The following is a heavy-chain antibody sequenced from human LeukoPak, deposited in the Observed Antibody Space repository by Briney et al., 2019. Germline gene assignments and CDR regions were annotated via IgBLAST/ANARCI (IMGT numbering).Heavy chain of an antibody. CDR1: GGSINSGTYY. J-gene: IGHJ4*02. Sequence: SETLPLTCTVYGGSINSGTYYWRCVRQPPGKGLEGIATIYYSGNTYYTLSLQSRVTTSIDTSKTQFSLKLSSVTAADTAVYYCARLPSGTFDYWGQGTLVTVSS. CDR3: ARLPSGTFDY. D-gene: IGHD6-13*01. V-gene: IGHV4-39*01. CDR2: IYYSGNT.